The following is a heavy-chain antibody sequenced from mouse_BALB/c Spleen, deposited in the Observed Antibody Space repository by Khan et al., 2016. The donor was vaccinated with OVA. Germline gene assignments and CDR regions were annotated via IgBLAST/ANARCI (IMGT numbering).Heavy chain of an antibody. CDR2: ILPGSGSR. D-gene: IGHD1-1*01. V-gene: IGHV1-9*01. J-gene: IGHJ2*01. CDR1: GYTFSGYW. Sequence: VQLQQSGAELMKPGASVKISCKATGYTFSGYWLEWVKQRPGHGLEWIGEILPGSGSRNYNEKFKGKATFTADRSSKTTYMQLSSLTSEDSAVYYCARVHYGSRDYFDYWGQGTTLTVSS. CDR3: ARVHYGSRDYFDY.